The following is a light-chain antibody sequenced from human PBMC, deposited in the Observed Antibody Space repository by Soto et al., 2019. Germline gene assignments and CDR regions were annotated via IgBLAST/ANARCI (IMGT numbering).Light chain of an antibody. CDR2: DAS. CDR1: HSDSDY. Sequence: EVVLPQSPATLSLSPGESATLSGRTSHSDSDYLAWYQQKPGQAPRLLIYDASKRATGIPARFSGSETWTDFTLTISSLEPEDFAVYYCQQYGSSLPITCGQGTRLE. J-gene: IGKJ5*01. V-gene: IGKV3-11*01. CDR3: QQYGSSLPIT.